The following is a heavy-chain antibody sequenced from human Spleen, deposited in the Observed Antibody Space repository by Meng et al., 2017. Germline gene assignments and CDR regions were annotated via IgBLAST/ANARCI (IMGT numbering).Heavy chain of an antibody. Sequence: VESGGGLVQPGGSLRLFCAAALSILCSYAIKWVRQARGKGREWVTGISGSDGSTYYADPVKGRVTIYRDTSKNTVYLQLNSLRAEDTAIYYCAKDEDGGGSGNWGRGTLVTVSS. D-gene: IGHD6-25*01. V-gene: IGHV3-23*04. CDR3: AKDEDGGGSGN. J-gene: IGHJ4*02. CDR2: ISGSDGST. CDR1: LSILCSYA.